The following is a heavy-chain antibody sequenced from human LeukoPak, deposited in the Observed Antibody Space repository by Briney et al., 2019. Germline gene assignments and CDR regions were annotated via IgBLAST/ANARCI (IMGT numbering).Heavy chain of an antibody. Sequence: GGSLRLSCAASGFTVSSSYMNWVRQAPGKGLEWVSIIYSGGTTSYADSVKGRFTVSRDNSKNTLFLQMNSLRADDTAVYYCARVLAVAGPFDYWGQGTLVTVSS. CDR1: GFTVSSSY. CDR2: IYSGGTT. V-gene: IGHV3-53*01. CDR3: ARVLAVAGPFDY. D-gene: IGHD6-19*01. J-gene: IGHJ4*02.